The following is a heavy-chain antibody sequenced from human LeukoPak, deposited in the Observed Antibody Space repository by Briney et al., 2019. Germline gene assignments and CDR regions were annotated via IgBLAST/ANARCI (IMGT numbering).Heavy chain of an antibody. CDR1: GYTFSSYG. V-gene: IGHV1-18*01. CDR2: ISPYNGNT. Sequence: ASVKVSCKASGYTFSSYGLSWVRQAPGQGLEWMGWISPYNGNTKYPQKFQGRVTMTTDTSTSTTYMELRSLRLDDTAVYYCAREASSSWPNWFDPWGQGTRVTVSS. D-gene: IGHD6-13*01. J-gene: IGHJ5*02. CDR3: AREASSSWPNWFDP.